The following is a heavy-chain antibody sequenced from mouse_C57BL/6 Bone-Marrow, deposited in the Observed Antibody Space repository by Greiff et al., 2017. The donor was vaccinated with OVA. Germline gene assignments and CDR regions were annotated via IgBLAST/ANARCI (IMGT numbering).Heavy chain of an antibody. J-gene: IGHJ1*03. CDR1: GYTFTSYW. Sequence: VQLQQPGAELVRPGSSVKLSCKASGYTFTSYWMHWVKQRPIQGLEWIGNIDPSDSETHYNQKFKDKATLTVDKSSSTAYMQLSSLTSEDSAVYYCARAGNDWYFDVWGTGTTVTVSS. CDR3: ARAGNDWYFDV. V-gene: IGHV1-52*01. D-gene: IGHD2-1*01. CDR2: IDPSDSET.